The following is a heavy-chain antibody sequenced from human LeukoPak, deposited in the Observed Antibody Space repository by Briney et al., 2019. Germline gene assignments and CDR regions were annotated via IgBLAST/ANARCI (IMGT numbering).Heavy chain of an antibody. Sequence: PSETLSLTCTVSGGSISCRFYYWGWIRQPPGKGLEWIGKIYYSGTTQYNPSLKSRVTISVDTSKKQFSLKLNSVTAADTAVYYCARSTGDYWAREPWSPSPQ. CDR1: GGSISCRFYY. CDR3: ARSTGDY. V-gene: IGHV4-39*01. CDR2: IYYSGTT. J-gene: IGHJ4*02.